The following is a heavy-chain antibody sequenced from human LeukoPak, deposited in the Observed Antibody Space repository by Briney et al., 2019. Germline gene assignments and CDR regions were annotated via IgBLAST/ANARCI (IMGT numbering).Heavy chain of an antibody. CDR1: GGSFSQYY. D-gene: IGHD7-27*01. CDR3: ARTLGAFDI. Sequence: SETLSLTCAVYGGSFSQYYWSWMRQPPGKGLEWIGEINYSGGNNYNPSLKSRLTISVDTSKNQFSLKLSSVTAADTAVYYCARTLGAFDIWGQGTMVTVSS. J-gene: IGHJ3*02. V-gene: IGHV4-34*01. CDR2: INYSGGN.